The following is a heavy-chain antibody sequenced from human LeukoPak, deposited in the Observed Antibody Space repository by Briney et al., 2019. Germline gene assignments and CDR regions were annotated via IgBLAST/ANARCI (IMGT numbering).Heavy chain of an antibody. V-gene: IGHV3-48*03. Sequence: GGSLRLSCVASGFTFNNFQMNWVRQAPGKGLEWIAYIDRSGGTAYYADSVKRRFTISRDNAKNSLYLQMDSLTGEDTAVYYCARDGTTDRYNWFDSWGQGTLATVSS. D-gene: IGHD1-7*01. J-gene: IGHJ5*01. CDR3: ARDGTTDRYNWFDS. CDR1: GFTFNNFQ. CDR2: IDRSGGTA.